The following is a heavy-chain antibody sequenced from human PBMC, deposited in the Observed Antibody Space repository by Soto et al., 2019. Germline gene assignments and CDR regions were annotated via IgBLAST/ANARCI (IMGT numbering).Heavy chain of an antibody. CDR3: ARGVWLLAGNAYFDF. D-gene: IGHD2-21*02. CDR1: GFVFSNYE. Sequence: EVQLLESGGASVQPGGSLRLSCAASGFVFSNYEMSWVRQAPGKGLEWVAYISGSGSTIFEADSVRGRFTISRDNAKNSLFLQLTSLTAEDTAVYFCARGVWLLAGNAYFDFWGQGTLVTVSS. CDR2: ISGSGSTI. J-gene: IGHJ4*02. V-gene: IGHV3-48*03.